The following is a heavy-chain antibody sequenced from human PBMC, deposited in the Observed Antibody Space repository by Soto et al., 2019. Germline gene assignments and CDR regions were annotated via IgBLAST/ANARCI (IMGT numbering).Heavy chain of an antibody. V-gene: IGHV3-74*01. D-gene: IGHD3-22*01. J-gene: IGHJ3*02. CDR3: ARGRYHYDRDAFDI. CDR2: INSDGSDI. CDR1: GFIFSSYW. Sequence: EVQVVESGGGLVQPGGSLRLSCAASGFIFSSYWMRWVRQAPGKGLVWLSRINSDGSDISYADSVRGRFTMSRDNAKNTVYLQMNSLRAEDTAVYYCARGRYHYDRDAFDIWGQGTMVTVSS.